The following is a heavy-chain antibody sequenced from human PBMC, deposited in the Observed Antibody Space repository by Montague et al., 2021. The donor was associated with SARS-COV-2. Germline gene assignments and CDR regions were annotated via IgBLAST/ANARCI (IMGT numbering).Heavy chain of an antibody. CDR3: ARPQQQLAFDY. V-gene: IGHV4-39*01. D-gene: IGHD6-13*01. Sequence: SETRSLTCTVSGGSLSSSSYYWGWIRQPPGKGLEWVGSFFYSGSTYYNPSLKSRVTISVDTSKNQFSLKLSSVTAADTAVYYCARPQQQLAFDYWGQGTLVTVSS. CDR2: FFYSGST. CDR1: GGSLSSSSYY. J-gene: IGHJ4*02.